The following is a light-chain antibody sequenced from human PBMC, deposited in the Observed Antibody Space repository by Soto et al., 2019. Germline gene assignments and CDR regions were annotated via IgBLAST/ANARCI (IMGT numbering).Light chain of an antibody. CDR2: GAS. Sequence: EIVLTQSPGTLSLSPGERATLSCRASQSVSSSYLAWYQQKPGQAPRLLIYGASSRATGIPDRVSGSGSGTDFTLTISRLEPEDFAVYYCQQFSSYPLTFGGGTRVDI. CDR1: QSVSSSY. V-gene: IGKV3-20*01. J-gene: IGKJ4*01. CDR3: QQFSSYPLT.